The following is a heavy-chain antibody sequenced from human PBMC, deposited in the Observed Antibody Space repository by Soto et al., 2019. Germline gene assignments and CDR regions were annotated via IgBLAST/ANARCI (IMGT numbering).Heavy chain of an antibody. J-gene: IGHJ4*02. V-gene: IGHV1-18*01. D-gene: IGHD1-1*01. CDR3: ARGRYGDY. CDR1: GYTFTSYG. Sequence: QVHLVQSGAEVKKPGASVKVSCKASGYTFTSYGITWVRQAPGQGLEWMGWISAHNGNTDYAQKLQGRVIVTRDTXXXXXXXELXXXXSXXTAVYYCARGRYGDYWGQGALVTVSS. CDR2: ISAHNGNT.